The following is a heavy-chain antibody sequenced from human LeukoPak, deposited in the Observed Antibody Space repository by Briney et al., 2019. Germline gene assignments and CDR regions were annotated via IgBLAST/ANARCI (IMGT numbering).Heavy chain of an antibody. CDR3: ARQRDSSGWYRDAFDI. CDR1: GFIFSSYA. J-gene: IGHJ3*02. D-gene: IGHD6-19*01. CDR2: IYYSGST. V-gene: IGHV4-59*08. Sequence: GSLRLSCAASGFIFSSYAMSWIRQPPGKGLEWIGYIYYSGSTNYNPSLKSRVTISVDTSKNQFSLKLSSVTAADTAVYYCARQRDSSGWYRDAFDIWGQGTMVTVSS.